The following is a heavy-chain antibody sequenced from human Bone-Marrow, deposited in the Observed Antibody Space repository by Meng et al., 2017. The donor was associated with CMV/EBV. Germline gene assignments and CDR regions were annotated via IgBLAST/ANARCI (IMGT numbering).Heavy chain of an antibody. CDR3: AREATPSPGASEGFDF. CDR2: INHSGST. CDR1: GGSFSGHY. V-gene: IGHV4-34*01. Sequence: GSLRLSCAVYGGSFSGHYWNWIRQPPGRDLEWIGEINHSGSTKYNPSLQSRVTLSVDTSKNQFSLKLNSVTAADTAVYYCAREATPSPGASEGFDFWGQGALVTVSS. D-gene: IGHD1-26*01. J-gene: IGHJ4*02.